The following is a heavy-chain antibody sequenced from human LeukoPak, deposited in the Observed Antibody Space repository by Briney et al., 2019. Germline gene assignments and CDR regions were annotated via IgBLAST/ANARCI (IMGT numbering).Heavy chain of an antibody. V-gene: IGHV4-59*08. CDR3: ARYGSGAYALDV. CDR1: GVSISTYY. CDR2: IHYSGAI. J-gene: IGHJ3*01. D-gene: IGHD3-10*01. Sequence: SETLSLTCTVSGVSISTYYWSWIRQPPGKGLEWIAHIHYSGAIKYNPSLKSRVSMSVDTSKNQFSLRLSSVTAADTAVYYCARYGSGAYALDVWGQGTMVTVSS.